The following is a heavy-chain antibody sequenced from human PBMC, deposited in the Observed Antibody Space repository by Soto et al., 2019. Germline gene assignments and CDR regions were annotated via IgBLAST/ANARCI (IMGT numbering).Heavy chain of an antibody. CDR1: GFTFRSYA. CDR3: ARDQGASYGLYYFDY. D-gene: IGHD5-18*01. CDR2: VSASGTGT. J-gene: IGHJ4*02. V-gene: IGHV3-23*01. Sequence: HPGGSLRLSCAASGFTFRSYAMSWVRQAPGKGLEWVSAVSASGTGTYYSDSVKGRFTVSRDNSKNTLYLQMNSLRAEDTALYYCARDQGASYGLYYFDYWGQGTLVTVS.